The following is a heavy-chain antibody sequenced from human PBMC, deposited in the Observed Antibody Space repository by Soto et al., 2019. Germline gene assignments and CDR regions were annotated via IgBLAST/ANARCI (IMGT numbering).Heavy chain of an antibody. D-gene: IGHD1-20*01. J-gene: IGHJ4*02. CDR1: GDSFNSNYY. CDR3: ARGSWSIRFHH. CDR2: IYHNGGT. Sequence: SETLSLTCAVYGDSFNSNYYWPWIRQPPGKGLEWIGEIYHNGGTNYSPSLKSRVTISEDTSKSQFSLNLNSVTAADTAVYYCARGSWSIRFHHWGQGSLVTVSS. V-gene: IGHV4-34*01.